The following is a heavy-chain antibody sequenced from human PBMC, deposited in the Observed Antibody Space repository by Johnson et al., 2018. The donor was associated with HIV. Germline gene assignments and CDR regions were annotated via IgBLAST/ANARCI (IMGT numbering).Heavy chain of an antibody. CDR2: IYTGGNT. CDR1: GFTFDDYG. CDR3: AGGRSGILILDDAFDI. J-gene: IGHJ3*02. Sequence: VQLVESGGGVVRPGGSLRLSCAASGFTFDDYGMSWVRQAPGMGLEWVSVIYTGGNTYYANSVKDRFTISRDISKNTLYLEMKNMRAEDTAVYYWAGGRSGILILDDAFDIWGQGTMVTVSS. V-gene: IGHV3-66*01. D-gene: IGHD1-14*01.